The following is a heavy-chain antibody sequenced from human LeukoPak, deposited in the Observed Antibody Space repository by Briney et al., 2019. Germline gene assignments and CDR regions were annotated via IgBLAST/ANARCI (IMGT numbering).Heavy chain of an antibody. D-gene: IGHD2-15*01. CDR3: VGCNGGSCHSGGFEV. V-gene: IGHV6-1*01. J-gene: IGHJ3*01. CDR1: GYSVTISSAA. Sequence: SHTLSLTCSISGYSVTISSAAWNWIRQSPSKGLEWLARTNYRAKWYYDYEVSVKSRMSINTETSKNQLTLQLKSETPEDTAVYNCVGCNGGSCHSGGFEVWGQGTMVTVSS. CDR2: TNYRAKWYY.